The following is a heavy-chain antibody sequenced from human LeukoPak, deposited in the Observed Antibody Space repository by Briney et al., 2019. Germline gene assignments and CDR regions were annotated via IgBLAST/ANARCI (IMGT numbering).Heavy chain of an antibody. CDR1: GGSISSSNW. Sequence: GTLSLTCAVSGGSISSSNWWSWVRQAPGKGLEWVSEIYSDGSTYYVASVKGRFSISRDNSKNTVYLHMNSLRAEDTAVYYCARELREYGVFDIWGQGTMVTVSS. J-gene: IGHJ3*02. D-gene: IGHD3-10*01. V-gene: IGHV3-53*01. CDR3: ARELREYGVFDI. CDR2: IYSDGST.